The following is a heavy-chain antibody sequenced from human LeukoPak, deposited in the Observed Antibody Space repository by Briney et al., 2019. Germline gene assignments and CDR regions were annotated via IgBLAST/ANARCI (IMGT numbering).Heavy chain of an antibody. J-gene: IGHJ6*02. D-gene: IGHD3-10*01. CDR2: ISGSGAST. CDR3: ARWNFGESESPFFYFYFGMDV. V-gene: IGHV3-23*01. Sequence: PGGSLRLSCAASGFTFYSYAMSWVRQAPGRGLEWVSAISGSGASTYYADSVQGRFTITRDNSKNMLFLQMNSLTAEDTAVCFCARWNFGESESPFFYFYFGMDVWGQGTTVTVSS. CDR1: GFTFYSYA.